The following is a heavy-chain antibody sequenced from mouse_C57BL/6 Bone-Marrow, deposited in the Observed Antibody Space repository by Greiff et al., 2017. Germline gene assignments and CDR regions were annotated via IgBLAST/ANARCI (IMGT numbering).Heavy chain of an antibody. D-gene: IGHD1-1*01. V-gene: IGHV1-59*01. CDR2: IDPSDSYT. CDR3: ARSSGYGSYFDY. CDR1: GYTFTSYW. J-gene: IGHJ2*01. Sequence: QVQLQQPGAELVRPGTSVKLSCKASGYTFTSYWMHWVKQRPGQGLEWIGVIDPSDSYTNYNQKFKGKATLTVDTSSSTAYMQLSSLTSEDSAVYYCARSSGYGSYFDYWGQGTTLTVSA.